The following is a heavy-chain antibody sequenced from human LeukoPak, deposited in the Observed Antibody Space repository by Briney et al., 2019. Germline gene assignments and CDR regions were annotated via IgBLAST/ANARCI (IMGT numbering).Heavy chain of an antibody. CDR3: ATDYTPYVGASAD. Sequence: GGSLRLSCAASGLTFSSYAMSWVRQTPGKGLEWVSTITESGDNTHYTESVKSRFTFSRDNSRNTMYLQMNSLRAEDTAIYYCATDYTPYVGASADWGQGTLVTVSS. CDR1: GLTFSSYA. D-gene: IGHD1-26*01. V-gene: IGHV3-23*01. CDR2: ITESGDNT. J-gene: IGHJ4*02.